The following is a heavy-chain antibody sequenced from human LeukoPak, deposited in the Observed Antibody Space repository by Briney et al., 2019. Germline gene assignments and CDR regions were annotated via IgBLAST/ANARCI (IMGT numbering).Heavy chain of an antibody. Sequence: SETLSLTCTVSGGSISSHYWSWIRQPPGKGLEWIGYIYYSGSTNYNPSLKSRVTISVDTSKNQFSLKLSSVTAADTAAYYCARYSSSSAFDYWGQGTLVTVSS. J-gene: IGHJ4*02. V-gene: IGHV4-59*11. CDR3: ARYSSSSAFDY. CDR2: IYYSGST. CDR1: GGSISSHY. D-gene: IGHD6-6*01.